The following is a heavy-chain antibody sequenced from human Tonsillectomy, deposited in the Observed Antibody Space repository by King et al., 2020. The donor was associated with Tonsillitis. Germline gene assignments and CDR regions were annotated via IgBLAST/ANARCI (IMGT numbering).Heavy chain of an antibody. D-gene: IGHD3-9*01. CDR3: AKAGDKFDY. CDR2: VSADGGNT. J-gene: IGHJ4*02. Sequence: VQLVESGGSLVEPGGSLRLSCAASGFSFRTYDMAWVRQAPGKGLEWVSGVSADGGNTFYADSGKGRFTISRDNSKYTLFLQMNSLRPEDTAVYYCAKAGDKFDYWGQGTLVTVSS. CDR1: GFSFRTYD. V-gene: IGHV3-23*04.